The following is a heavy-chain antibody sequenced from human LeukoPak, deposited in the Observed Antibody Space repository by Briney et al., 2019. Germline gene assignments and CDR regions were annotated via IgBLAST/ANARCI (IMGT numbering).Heavy chain of an antibody. V-gene: IGHV3-48*01. J-gene: IGHJ4*02. CDR1: GFTFSSYS. CDR3: ARDILVATIYGGGFDY. D-gene: IGHD5-12*01. CDR2: ISSSSSSTI. Sequence: GGSLRLSCAASGFTFSSYSMNWVRQAPGKGLEWVSYISSSSSSTIYYADSVKGRFTISRDNAKNSLYLQMNSLRAEDTAVYYCARDILVATIYGGGFDYWGQGTLVTVSS.